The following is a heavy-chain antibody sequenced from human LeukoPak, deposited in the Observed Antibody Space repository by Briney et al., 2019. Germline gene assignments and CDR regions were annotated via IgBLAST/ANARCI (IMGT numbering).Heavy chain of an antibody. CDR1: GFTFSSYG. J-gene: IGHJ3*02. CDR3: AKDLDQLRFLERLSAFDI. CDR2: IRYDGSNK. V-gene: IGHV3-30*02. D-gene: IGHD3-3*01. Sequence: GGSLRLSCAASGFTFSSYGMHWVRQAPGKGLEWVAFIRYDGSNKYYADSVKGRFTIPRDNSKNTLYLQMNSLRAEDTAVYYCAKDLDQLRFLERLSAFDIWGQGTMVTVSS.